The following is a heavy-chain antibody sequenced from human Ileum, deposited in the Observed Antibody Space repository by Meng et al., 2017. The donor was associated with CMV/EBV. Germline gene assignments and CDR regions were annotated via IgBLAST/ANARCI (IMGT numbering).Heavy chain of an antibody. CDR1: GDSVSSTTVT. J-gene: IGHJ4*02. D-gene: IGHD6-13*01. CDR2: TYYRSKWFN. Sequence: QLQQPSPGPVKTSRTLLLPCAISGDSVSSTTVTWNWIRQSPSRGLEWLGRTYYRSKWFNDYALSVRGRITINPDISKNQLSLQLNSVTPEDTAVYYCVRLTGNSWLDYWGRGTLVTVSS. V-gene: IGHV6-1*01. CDR3: VRLTGNSWLDY.